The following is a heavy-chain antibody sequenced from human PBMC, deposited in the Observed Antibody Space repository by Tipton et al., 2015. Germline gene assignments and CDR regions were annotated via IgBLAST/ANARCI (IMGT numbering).Heavy chain of an antibody. CDR1: GGSISSYY. J-gene: IGHJ6*02. CDR2: IYYTGST. V-gene: IGHV4-59*08. D-gene: IGHD2-15*01. CDR3: ARQGRGYCSGGSCLYYYYYGMDV. Sequence: TLSLTCTVSGGSISSYYWNWIRQPPGKGLEWIGYIYYTGSTRYNPSLKSRVTISVDTSKNQFSLKLSSVTAADTAVYYCARQGRGYCSGGSCLYYYYYGMDVWGQGTTVTVSS.